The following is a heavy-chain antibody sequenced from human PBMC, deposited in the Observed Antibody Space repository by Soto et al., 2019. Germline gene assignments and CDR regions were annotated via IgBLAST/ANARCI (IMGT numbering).Heavy chain of an antibody. CDR2: IFHSGST. J-gene: IGHJ2*01. Sequence: QVQLQESGPGLVKPSETLSLTCTVSGGSISGGIYYWSWVRQSPGKGLGWIGYIFHSGSTFYNPSLGSLVTISVATSKNQFSLRLSSVTAADTAVYYCAREIIPLTTDWYFDLWGRGTLVTVSS. CDR3: AREIIPLTTDWYFDL. CDR1: GGSISGGIYY. D-gene: IGHD4-17*01. V-gene: IGHV4-30-4*01.